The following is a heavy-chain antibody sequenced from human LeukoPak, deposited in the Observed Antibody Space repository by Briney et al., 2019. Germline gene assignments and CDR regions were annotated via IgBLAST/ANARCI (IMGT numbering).Heavy chain of an antibody. CDR3: GREWIADAFDI. Sequence: SETLSLTCTVSGGSISSHYWSWIRKPPGKGLEWIGYIYYSGSPNYNPSLKSRVTISVDTSKNQFSLTLRSVTARDQGGYLCGREWIADAFDIWGQGTMVTVSS. CDR2: IYYSGSP. CDR1: GGSISSHY. D-gene: IGHD5-12*01. V-gene: IGHV4-59*11. J-gene: IGHJ3*02.